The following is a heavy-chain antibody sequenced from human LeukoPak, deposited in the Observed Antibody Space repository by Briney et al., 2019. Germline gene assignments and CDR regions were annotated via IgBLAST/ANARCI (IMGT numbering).Heavy chain of an antibody. CDR1: GYTFTGYY. CDR3: ARLEIPVVVAATRPHYFDY. D-gene: IGHD2-15*01. J-gene: IGHJ4*02. Sequence: ASVTVSCKASGYTFTGYYMHWVRQAPGQGLERMGWINPNSGGTNYAQKFQGRVTMTRDTSISTAYMELSRLRSDDTAVYYCARLEIPVVVAATRPHYFDYWGQGTLVTVSS. V-gene: IGHV1-2*02. CDR2: INPNSGGT.